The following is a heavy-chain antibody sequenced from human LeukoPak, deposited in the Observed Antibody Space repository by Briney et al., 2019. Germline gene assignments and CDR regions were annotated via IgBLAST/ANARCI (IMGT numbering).Heavy chain of an antibody. D-gene: IGHD2-2*01. V-gene: IGHV3-30-3*01. J-gene: IGHJ4*02. CDR3: ARVGSSYCSSTSCRTFDY. CDR1: GFTFSSYA. Sequence: GGSLRLSCAASGFTFSSYAMHWVRQAPGKGLEWVAVISYDGSIEDYADSVKGRFTISRDNSKNTLYVQVSSLRAEDTAVYYCARVGSSYCSSTSCRTFDYWGQGTLVTVSS. CDR2: ISYDGSIE.